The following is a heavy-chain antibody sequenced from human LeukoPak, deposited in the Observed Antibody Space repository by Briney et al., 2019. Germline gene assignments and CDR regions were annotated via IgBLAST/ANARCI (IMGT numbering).Heavy chain of an antibody. J-gene: IGHJ4*02. CDR1: GGSISSGSYY. CDR3: ARGRAAARIYYFDY. CDR2: IYTSGST. Sequence: SETLSLTCTVSGGSISSGSYYWSWIRQPAGKGLEWIGRIYTSGSTNYNPSLKSRVTISVDTSKNQFSLKLSSVTAADTAVYCCARGRAAARIYYFDYWGQGTLVTVSS. V-gene: IGHV4-61*02. D-gene: IGHD6-13*01.